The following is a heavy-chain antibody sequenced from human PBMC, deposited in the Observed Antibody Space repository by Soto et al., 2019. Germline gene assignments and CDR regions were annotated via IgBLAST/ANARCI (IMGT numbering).Heavy chain of an antibody. Sequence: QVQLVQSGAEVKKPGASVKVSCKASCYTFTSYGISWVRQAPGQGLEWMGWISAYNGNTNYAQKLQGRVTMTTDTSTSTAYMELRSLRSVDTAAYYCARDTRLYYYGSGSYLYWGQGTLVTVSS. J-gene: IGHJ4*02. D-gene: IGHD3-10*01. CDR2: ISAYNGNT. CDR1: CYTFTSYG. V-gene: IGHV1-18*01. CDR3: ARDTRLYYYGSGSYLY.